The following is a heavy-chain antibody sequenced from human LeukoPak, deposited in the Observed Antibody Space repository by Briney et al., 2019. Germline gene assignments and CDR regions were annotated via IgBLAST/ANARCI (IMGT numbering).Heavy chain of an antibody. D-gene: IGHD3-3*01. V-gene: IGHV3-30*04. CDR2: LSSAGTNK. Sequence: GGSLRLSCAASGFTFSNYAMHWVRQAPGKGLEWVAILSSAGTNKDYADSVKGRFTISRDNSKNTLYLQMDSLRVEDTAVYSYARDRPSTVFGVADYYYMDVWGKGTTVTVSS. J-gene: IGHJ6*03. CDR3: ARDRPSTVFGVADYYYMDV. CDR1: GFTFSNYA.